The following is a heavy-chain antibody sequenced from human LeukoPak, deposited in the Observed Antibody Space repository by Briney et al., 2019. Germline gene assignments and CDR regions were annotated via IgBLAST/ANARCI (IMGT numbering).Heavy chain of an antibody. Sequence: GGSLRLSCEASGLTLSNYWITWVRQAPGKGLEWVANIKPDGREKYYMPSVKGRFTISRDSAKNSFYLQMNSLRAEDTAVYYCATMASNVFEYWGQGTLVTVSP. V-gene: IGHV3-7*03. D-gene: IGHD5-24*01. CDR1: GLTLSNYW. CDR2: IKPDGREK. J-gene: IGHJ4*02. CDR3: ATMASNVFEY.